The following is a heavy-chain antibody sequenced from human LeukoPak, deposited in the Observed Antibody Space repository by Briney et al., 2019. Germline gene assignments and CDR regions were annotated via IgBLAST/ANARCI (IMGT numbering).Heavy chain of an antibody. V-gene: IGHV1-2*06. CDR3: ARDYLYGGYAY. CDR1: GYTFTGYY. J-gene: IGHJ4*02. CDR2: INPNSGDT. Sequence: GASVKVSCKASGYTFTGYYMHWVRQAPGQGLEWMGRINPNSGDTNSAQKFQGRVTMTRDTSTSTVYMELSSLRSEDTAVYYCARDYLYGGYAYWGQGTLVTVSS. D-gene: IGHD5-12*01.